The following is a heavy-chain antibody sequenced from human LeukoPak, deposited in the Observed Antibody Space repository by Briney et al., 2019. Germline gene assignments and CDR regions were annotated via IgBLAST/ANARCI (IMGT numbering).Heavy chain of an antibody. CDR2: IYSSGST. D-gene: IGHD3-22*01. CDR1: GDSISNYY. J-gene: IGHJ6*02. V-gene: IGHV4-59*01. Sequence: SETLSLTCTVSGDSISNYYWSWIRQSPGKGLEWIGDIYSSGSTKYNPSLKSRVTISIDTSKSQFSLKVSSVTAADTAVYYCARDSGSPGGYYYGIDVWGQGTTVTVSS. CDR3: ARDSGSPGGYYYGIDV.